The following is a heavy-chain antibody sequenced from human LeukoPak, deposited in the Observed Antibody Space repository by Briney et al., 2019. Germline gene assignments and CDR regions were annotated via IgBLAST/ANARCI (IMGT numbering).Heavy chain of an antibody. Sequence: SETLSLTCAVYGGSFSGYYWSWIRQPPGKGLEWIGEINHSGSTNYNPSLKRRVTISVDTSKNQFSLKLRSVTAADTAEYYCARVRYCSSTSCPWGKGTTVTVSS. CDR3: ARVRYCSSTSCP. D-gene: IGHD2-2*01. V-gene: IGHV4-34*01. J-gene: IGHJ6*04. CDR1: GGSFSGYY. CDR2: INHSGST.